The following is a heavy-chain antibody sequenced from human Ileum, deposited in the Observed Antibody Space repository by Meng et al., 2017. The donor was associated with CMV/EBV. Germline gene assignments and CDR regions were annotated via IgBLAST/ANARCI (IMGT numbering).Heavy chain of an antibody. CDR2: IRDSGANT. J-gene: IGHJ4*02. CDR3: AKDSGVETYYLDY. D-gene: IGHD3-3*01. CDR1: GFTFSGYG. Sequence: GESLKISCSASGFTFSGYGMSWVRQAPGKGLEWVSAIRDSGANTYYAGSVTGRFTISRDNSHNTLYLQMHSLRAEDTALYFCAKDSGVETYYLDYWGQGTLVTVSS. V-gene: IGHV3-23*01.